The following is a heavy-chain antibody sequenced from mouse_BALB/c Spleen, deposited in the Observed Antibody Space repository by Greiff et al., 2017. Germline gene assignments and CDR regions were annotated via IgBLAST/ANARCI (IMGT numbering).Heavy chain of an antibody. V-gene: IGHV5-6-5*01. CDR1: GFTFSSYA. D-gene: IGHD1-1*01. CDR2: ISSGGST. CDR3: ARGHYGSDYAMDY. J-gene: IGHJ4*01. Sequence: EVKLVESGGGLVKPGGSLKLSCAASGFTFSSYAMSWVRQTPEKRLEWVASISSGGSTYYPDSVKGRFTISRDNARNILYLQMSSLRSEDTAMYYCARGHYGSDYAMDYWGQGTSVTVSA.